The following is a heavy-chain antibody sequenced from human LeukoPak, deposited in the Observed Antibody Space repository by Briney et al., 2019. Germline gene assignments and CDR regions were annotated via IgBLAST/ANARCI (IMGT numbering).Heavy chain of an antibody. D-gene: IGHD1-26*01. Sequence: SETLSLTCTVSGGSISSYYWSWIRQPPGEGLEWIGYFYYSGSTNYNPSLKSPVTISVDTSNVQFSLKLSSVTAADTAVYYCASGSPQTGAFDIWGQGTMVTVSS. CDR3: ASGSPQTGAFDI. CDR2: FYYSGST. J-gene: IGHJ3*02. CDR1: GGSISSYY. V-gene: IGHV4-59*01.